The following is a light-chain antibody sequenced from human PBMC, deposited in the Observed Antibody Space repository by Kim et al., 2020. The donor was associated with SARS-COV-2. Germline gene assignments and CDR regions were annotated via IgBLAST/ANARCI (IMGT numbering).Light chain of an antibody. CDR2: GAS. CDR1: QSVSSTY. CDR3: QQYSSSPLT. Sequence: APGKRATLSCRASQSVSSTYLAWYQQKPGQAPRLLIYGASSRATGVPDRFSGSGSGTDFTLTISRLEPEDCAVYYYQQYSSSPLTFGGGTKVDIK. V-gene: IGKV3-20*01. J-gene: IGKJ4*01.